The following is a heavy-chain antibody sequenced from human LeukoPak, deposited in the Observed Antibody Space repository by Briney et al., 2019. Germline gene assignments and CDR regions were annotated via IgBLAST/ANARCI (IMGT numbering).Heavy chain of an antibody. D-gene: IGHD3-16*02. CDR2: IHPSTGNP. V-gene: IGHV7-4-1*02. CDR1: GYTFTGYY. CDR3: ARAYQRLGGLSLPDY. Sequence: ASVKVSCKASGYTFTGYYMHWVRQAPGQGLEWMGWIHPSTGNPTYAQGFTGRFVFSLDTSVSTTYLQISGLKAEDTAVYYCARAYQRLGGLSLPDYWGQGTLVTVSS. J-gene: IGHJ4*02.